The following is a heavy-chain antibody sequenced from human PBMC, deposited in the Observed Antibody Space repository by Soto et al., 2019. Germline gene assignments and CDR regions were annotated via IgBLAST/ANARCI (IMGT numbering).Heavy chain of an antibody. Sequence: SVKVSCKASGGTFSSYAISWVRQAPGQGLEWMGGIIPIFGTANYAQKFQGRVTITADKSTSTAYMELSSLRSEDTAVYYCARMGSTIFGVSTFDYWGQGTLVTVSS. D-gene: IGHD3-3*01. V-gene: IGHV1-69*06. CDR1: GGTFSSYA. CDR2: IIPIFGTA. J-gene: IGHJ4*02. CDR3: ARMGSTIFGVSTFDY.